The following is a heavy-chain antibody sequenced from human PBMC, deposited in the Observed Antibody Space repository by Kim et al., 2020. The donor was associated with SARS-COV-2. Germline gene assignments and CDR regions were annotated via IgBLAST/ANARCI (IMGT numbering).Heavy chain of an antibody. CDR3: ARRRCASGKIDP. J-gene: IGHJ5*02. CDR2: IDYSGST. D-gene: IGHD3-10*01. V-gene: IGHV4-39*02. Sequence: SETLSLTCTVSGGSISSSSYYWGWIRQPPGKGLEWIGNIDYSGSTKYNPSLKSRVNISVDTSKNHFSLKLSSVTAADTAVFYCARRRCASGKIDPWGQGTLVTVSS. CDR1: GGSISSSSYY.